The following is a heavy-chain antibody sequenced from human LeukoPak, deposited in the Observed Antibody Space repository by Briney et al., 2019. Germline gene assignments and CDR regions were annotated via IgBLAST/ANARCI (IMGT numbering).Heavy chain of an antibody. CDR1: KFNFNSYG. V-gene: IGHV3-23*01. CDR2: ISGSGYST. CDR3: AKDPNGDHIGTFDI. J-gene: IGHJ3*02. D-gene: IGHD4-17*01. Sequence: GGSLRLSCATSKFNFNSYGMSWVRQAPGNGLEWVSSISGSGYSTQYAAFVQGRFTISRDNSKNTLYLQMNSLRAEDTAVYYCAKDPNGDHIGTFDIWGQGTMVTVSS.